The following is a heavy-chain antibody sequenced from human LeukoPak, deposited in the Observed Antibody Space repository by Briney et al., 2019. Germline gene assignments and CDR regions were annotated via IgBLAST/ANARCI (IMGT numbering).Heavy chain of an antibody. Sequence: GGSLRLSCVASGFTFGKYWMNWARQAPGKGLEWVAGINHNGNVNYYVDSVKGRFTISRDTAKNSLYLQMSNLRAEDTAVYFCARGGGLDVWGQGATVTVSS. CDR3: ARGGGLDV. D-gene: IGHD3-16*01. CDR2: INHNGNVN. J-gene: IGHJ6*02. V-gene: IGHV3-7*03. CDR1: GFTFGKYW.